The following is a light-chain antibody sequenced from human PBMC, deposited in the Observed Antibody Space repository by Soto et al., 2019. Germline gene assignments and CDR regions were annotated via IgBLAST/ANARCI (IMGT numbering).Light chain of an antibody. CDR1: QSVSSH. CDR2: DAS. V-gene: IGKV3-11*01. Sequence: EIVLTQAPATLSLSPGERATLSCRASQSVSSHLARNQQKPGQAPRLLIYDASNRATGIPARFSGSGSGTDFTLTISSLEPEDFAVYYCQQRSNWPSIFTFGPGTKVDIK. J-gene: IGKJ3*01. CDR3: QQRSNWPSIFT.